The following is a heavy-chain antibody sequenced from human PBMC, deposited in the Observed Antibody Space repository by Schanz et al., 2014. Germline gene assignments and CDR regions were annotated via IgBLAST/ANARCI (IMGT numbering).Heavy chain of an antibody. CDR3: AGATYSSSWYGGSEYFQH. Sequence: QVQLVQSGAEVKKPGASVKVSCKASGYTFTSYGISWVRQAPGQGPEWMGWISDYNADTKYAQKVQGRVTMTTDTSTSTAYMELRSLRSDATAVYYCAGATYSSSWYGGSEYFQHWGQGTLVTVSS. CDR1: GYTFTSYG. V-gene: IGHV1-18*04. CDR2: ISDYNADT. J-gene: IGHJ1*01. D-gene: IGHD6-13*01.